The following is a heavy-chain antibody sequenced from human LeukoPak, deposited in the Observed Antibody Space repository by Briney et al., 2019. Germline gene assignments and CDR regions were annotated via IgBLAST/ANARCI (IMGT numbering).Heavy chain of an antibody. CDR2: ISANNGNT. CDR3: ARLGFFEWLTYFDN. D-gene: IGHD3-3*01. J-gene: IGHJ4*02. V-gene: IGHV1-18*01. CDR1: GYTFTSYG. Sequence: ASVKVSCKASGYTFTSYGISWVRQAPGRGLEWMGWISANNGNTNYAQKLQGRVTMTTDTSTSTAYMELRSLRSDDTAVYYCARLGFFEWLTYFDNWGQGTLVTVSS.